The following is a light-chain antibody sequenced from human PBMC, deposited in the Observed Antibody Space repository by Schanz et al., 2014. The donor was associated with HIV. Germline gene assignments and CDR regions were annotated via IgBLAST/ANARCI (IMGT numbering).Light chain of an antibody. CDR2: EAS. Sequence: EIVLTQSPATLSLSPGERATLSCRTSQSVSSYLAWYQQKPGQAPRLLIYEASNRANGIPARFSGRGSGTDFTLTISRLEPEDFAVYYCHQYGSSPPYTFGQGTKLEIK. CDR3: HQYGSSPPYT. CDR1: QSVSSY. V-gene: IGKV3-20*01. J-gene: IGKJ2*01.